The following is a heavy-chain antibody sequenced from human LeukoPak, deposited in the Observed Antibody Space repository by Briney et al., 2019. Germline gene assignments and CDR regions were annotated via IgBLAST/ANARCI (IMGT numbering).Heavy chain of an antibody. D-gene: IGHD2/OR15-2a*01. J-gene: IGHJ6*03. Sequence: GGSLRLSCGASGFTLKNYWMSWVRQAPGKGLEWVANINQDGSEKYYVDSVKGRLTISRDNAKNSLYLQMNSLRAEDTAVYYCARDLRPFKYYYYYMDVWGKGTTVTVSS. V-gene: IGHV3-7*03. CDR2: INQDGSEK. CDR3: ARDLRPFKYYYYYMDV. CDR1: GFTLKNYW.